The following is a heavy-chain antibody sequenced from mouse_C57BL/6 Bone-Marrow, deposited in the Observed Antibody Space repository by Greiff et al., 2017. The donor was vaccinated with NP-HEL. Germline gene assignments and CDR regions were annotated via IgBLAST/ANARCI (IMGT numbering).Heavy chain of an antibody. J-gene: IGHJ3*01. V-gene: IGHV1-69*01. CDR1: GYTFTSYW. CDR3: ARLGYGYSRFAY. Sequence: VQLQQPGAELVMPGASVKLSCKASGYTFTSYWMHWVKQRPGQGLEWIGEIDPSDSYTNYNQKFKGKSTLTVDKSSSTAYMQLSSLTSEDSAVYYCARLGYGYSRFAYWGQGTLVTVSA. CDR2: IDPSDSYT. D-gene: IGHD2-2*01.